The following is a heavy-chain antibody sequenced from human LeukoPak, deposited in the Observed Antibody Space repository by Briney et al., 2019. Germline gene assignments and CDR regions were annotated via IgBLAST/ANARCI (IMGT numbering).Heavy chain of an antibody. CDR2: ISTSVSTT. CDR3: ARLAYLDY. V-gene: IGHV3-48*03. D-gene: IGHD3-3*02. Sequence: AGGSLRLSCAASGXTFSNYEVNWVRQAPGKGPEWISYISTSVSTTYYADSVKGRFTISRDNAKNSLYLQMNSLRVEDSAVYYCARLAYLDYWGQGTLVTVSS. J-gene: IGHJ4*02. CDR1: GXTFSNYE.